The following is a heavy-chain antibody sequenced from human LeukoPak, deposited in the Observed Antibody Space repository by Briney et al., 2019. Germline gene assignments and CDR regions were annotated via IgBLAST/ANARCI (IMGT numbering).Heavy chain of an antibody. Sequence: GGSLRLSCAASGFTFSSYGMHWVRQAPGKGLDWVAVISYDGSNRYYADSVKGRFTISRDNSKNTLFLQMNSLRAEDTAVYYCAKGSNRGVATIDYWGQGTLVTVSS. CDR1: GFTFSSYG. CDR3: AKGSNRGVATIDY. J-gene: IGHJ4*02. CDR2: ISYDGSNR. D-gene: IGHD5-12*01. V-gene: IGHV3-30*18.